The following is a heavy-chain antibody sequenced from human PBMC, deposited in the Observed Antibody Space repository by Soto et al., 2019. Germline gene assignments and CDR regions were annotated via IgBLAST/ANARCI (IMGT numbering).Heavy chain of an antibody. CDR2: ISRSSSHM. J-gene: IGHJ4*02. CDR1: GFTVSNYS. V-gene: IGHV3-21*01. Sequence: GGSLRLSCVASGFTVSNYSMNWIRQAPGKGLEWVSSISRSSSHMFYADSVRGRFTISRDNAKNSVYLEMNSLRAEDTAVYYCANHDYGGNRVWGQGTLVTVSS. D-gene: IGHD5-12*01. CDR3: ANHDYGGNRV.